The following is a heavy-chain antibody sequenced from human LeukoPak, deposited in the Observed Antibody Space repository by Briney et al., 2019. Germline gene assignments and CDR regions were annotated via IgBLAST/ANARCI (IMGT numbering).Heavy chain of an antibody. CDR1: GFSLSTSGVC. CDR3: ARTTSSTSFNFDY. V-gene: IGHV2-70*11. Sequence: SGPALVKPTETLTLNCTFSGFSLSTSGVCVSWIRQPPGKALEWLARIDWDDDKYYSTSLKTRLTIPKDTSKNQVVLTMTNMDPVDTATYYCARTTSSTSFNFDYWGQGTLVTVSS. D-gene: IGHD2-2*01. J-gene: IGHJ4*02. CDR2: IDWDDDK.